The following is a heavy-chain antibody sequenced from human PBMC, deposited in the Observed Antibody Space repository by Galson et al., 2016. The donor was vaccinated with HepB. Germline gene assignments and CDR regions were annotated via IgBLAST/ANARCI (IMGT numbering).Heavy chain of an antibody. D-gene: IGHD6-13*01. CDR3: ARAGFYSSSWAGFDY. Sequence: SLRLSCAASGFTFSSYGMHWVRQAPGKGLEWVAVIWYDGSNKYYADSVKGRFTISRDNSKNTLYPQMNSLRSEDTAVYYCARAGFYSSSWAGFDYWGQGTLVTASS. CDR2: IWYDGSNK. V-gene: IGHV3-33*01. CDR1: GFTFSSYG. J-gene: IGHJ4*02.